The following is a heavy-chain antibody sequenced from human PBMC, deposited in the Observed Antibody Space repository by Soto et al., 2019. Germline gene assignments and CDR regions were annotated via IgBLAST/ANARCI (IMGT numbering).Heavy chain of an antibody. CDR3: ARGGTAEANYYYYGMDV. J-gene: IGHJ6*02. Sequence: ASVKVSCKASGYTFTSYCISWVRQAPGQGLEWMGWISAYNGNTNYAQKLQGRVTMTTDTSTSTAYMELRSLRSDDTAVYYCARGGTAEANYYYYGMDVWGQGTTVTVSS. D-gene: IGHD1-1*01. CDR2: ISAYNGNT. CDR1: GYTFTSYC. V-gene: IGHV1-18*04.